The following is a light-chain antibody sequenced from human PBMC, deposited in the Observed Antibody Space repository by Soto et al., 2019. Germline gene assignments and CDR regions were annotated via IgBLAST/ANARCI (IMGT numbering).Light chain of an antibody. V-gene: IGKV3-11*01. CDR2: GAS. CDR3: QQRDDWPPP. CDR1: QSVSAGN. Sequence: EIVLTQSPATLSLSPGERATLSCRASQSVSAGNLAWYQQKPGQTPSLLFYGASSRATAVPARFSGSGSGTDFTLTISRLDPEDFAVYYCQQRDDWPPPFGGGTKVDIK. J-gene: IGKJ4*01.